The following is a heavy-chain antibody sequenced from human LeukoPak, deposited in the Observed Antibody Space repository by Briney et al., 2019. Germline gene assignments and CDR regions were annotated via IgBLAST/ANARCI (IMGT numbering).Heavy chain of an antibody. D-gene: IGHD3-22*01. CDR3: AKDPSSGYYLGSYYFDY. V-gene: IGHV3-23*01. CDR1: GFTFSSYA. J-gene: IGHJ4*02. Sequence: PGGSLRLSCAASGFTFSSYAMSWVRQAPGKGLEWVLAISGGGGSTYYADSVKGRFTISRDNSKNTLYLQMNSLRAEDTAVYYCAKDPSSGYYLGSYYFDYWGQGTLVTVSS. CDR2: ISGGGGST.